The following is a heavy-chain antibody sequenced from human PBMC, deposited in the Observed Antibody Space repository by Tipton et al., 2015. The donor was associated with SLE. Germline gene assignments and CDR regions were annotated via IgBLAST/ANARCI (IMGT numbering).Heavy chain of an antibody. D-gene: IGHD3-16*01. CDR2: ISAYNGNT. V-gene: IGHV1-18*01. J-gene: IGHJ3*02. Sequence: QSGPEVKKPGSSVKVSCKASGGTFSSYAISWVRQAPGQGLEWMGWISAYNGNTNYAQKLQGRVTMTTDTSTSTAYMELRSLRSDDTAVYYCARMITLGAFDIWGQGTMVTVSS. CDR1: GGTFSSYA. CDR3: ARMITLGAFDI.